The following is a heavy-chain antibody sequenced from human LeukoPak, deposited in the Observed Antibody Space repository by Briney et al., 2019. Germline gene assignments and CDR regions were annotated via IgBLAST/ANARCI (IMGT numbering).Heavy chain of an antibody. V-gene: IGHV4-34*01. Sequence: SETLSLTCAAYGGSFSGYYWSWIRQPPGKGLEWIGEINHSGSTNYNPSLKSRVTISVDTPKNQFSLNLSSVTAADTAVYYCARQYSSAWSQWGQGTLVTVSS. J-gene: IGHJ4*02. CDR3: ARQYSSAWSQ. D-gene: IGHD6-19*01. CDR2: INHSGST. CDR1: GGSFSGYY.